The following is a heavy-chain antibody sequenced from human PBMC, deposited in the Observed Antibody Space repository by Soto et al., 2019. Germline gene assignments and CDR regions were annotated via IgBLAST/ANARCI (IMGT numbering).Heavy chain of an antibody. Sequence: GASVKVSCKASGYTFTGYYMHWVRQAPGQGLEWMGWINPNSGGTNYAQKFQGRVTMTRDTSISTAYMELSRLRSDDTAVYYRAREVPRTISGVVIACFDPWGQGTLVTVSS. D-gene: IGHD3-3*01. CDR3: AREVPRTISGVVIACFDP. J-gene: IGHJ5*02. CDR2: INPNSGGT. CDR1: GYTFTGYY. V-gene: IGHV1-2*02.